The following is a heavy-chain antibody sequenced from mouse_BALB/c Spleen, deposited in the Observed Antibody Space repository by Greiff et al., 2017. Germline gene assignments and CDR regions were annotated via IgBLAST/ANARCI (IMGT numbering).Heavy chain of an antibody. D-gene: IGHD1-2*01. Sequence: VQLVESGAELVRPGSSVKISCKASGYAFSSYWMNWVKQRPGQGLEWIGQIYPGDGDTNYNGKFKGKATLTADKSSSTAYMQLSSLTSEDSAVYFCAFITTVPYYFDYWGQGTTLTVSS. J-gene: IGHJ2*01. CDR1: GYAFSSYW. CDR3: AFITTVPYYFDY. V-gene: IGHV1-80*01. CDR2: IYPGDGDT.